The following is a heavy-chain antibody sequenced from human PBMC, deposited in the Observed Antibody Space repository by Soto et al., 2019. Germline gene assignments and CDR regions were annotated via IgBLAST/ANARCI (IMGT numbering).Heavy chain of an antibody. V-gene: IGHV4-34*10. D-gene: IGHD3-3*01. CDR3: ATRITVFGLLIPPFDP. CDR1: GGSVNGYY. CDR2: INHTGGT. Sequence: SETLSLTCAVYGGSVNGYYWNWIRQPPGKGLEWIGEINHTGGTHYNPSLKSRVTMXXXXXXXXXXXXXXXXXXXXXXXXYCATRITVFGLLIPPFDPWGQGTQVTVSS. J-gene: IGHJ5*02.